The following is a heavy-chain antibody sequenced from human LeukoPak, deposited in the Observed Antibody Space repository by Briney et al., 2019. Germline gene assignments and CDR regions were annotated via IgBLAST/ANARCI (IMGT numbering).Heavy chain of an antibody. CDR2: INPNSGGT. D-gene: IGHD2-2*01. CDR3: ARVRIVVVPAASTFDY. Sequence: ASVKVSCKASGYTFTVYYMHWVRQAPGQGLEWMGWINPNSGGTNYAQKFQGRVTMTRDTSISTAYMELSRLRSDDTAVYYCARVRIVVVPAASTFDYWGQGTLVTVSS. V-gene: IGHV1-2*02. J-gene: IGHJ4*02. CDR1: GYTFTVYY.